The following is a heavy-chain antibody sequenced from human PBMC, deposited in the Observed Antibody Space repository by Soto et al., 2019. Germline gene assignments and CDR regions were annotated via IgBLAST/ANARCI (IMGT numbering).Heavy chain of an antibody. J-gene: IGHJ4*02. Sequence: SVKVSSKASGYTFTSYGISWVRQAPGQGLEWMGWISAYNGNTNYAQKLQGRVTMTTDTSTSTAYMELRSLRSDDTAVYYCGRDRSNSIEDIVVVVADGFDYWGQGTLVTVPS. V-gene: IGHV1-18*01. CDR3: GRDRSNSIEDIVVVVADGFDY. CDR2: ISAYNGNT. D-gene: IGHD2-15*01. CDR1: GYTFTSYG.